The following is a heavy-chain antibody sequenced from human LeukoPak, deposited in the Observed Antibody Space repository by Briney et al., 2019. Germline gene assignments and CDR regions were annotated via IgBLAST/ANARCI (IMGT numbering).Heavy chain of an antibody. CDR1: GGSISSSSYY. V-gene: IGHV4-39*01. CDR2: IYYSGST. J-gene: IGHJ5*02. CDR3: ARQTYSGYDLHNWFDP. D-gene: IGHD5-12*01. Sequence: SETLSLTCTVSGGSISSSSYYWGWIRQPPGKGLEWIGSIYYSGSTYYNPSLKSRVTISVDTSKNQFSLMLSSVTAADTAVYYCARQTYSGYDLHNWFDPWGQGTLVTVSS.